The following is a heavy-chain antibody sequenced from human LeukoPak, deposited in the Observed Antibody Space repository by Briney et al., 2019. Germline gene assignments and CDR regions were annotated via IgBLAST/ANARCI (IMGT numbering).Heavy chain of an antibody. J-gene: IGHJ4*02. D-gene: IGHD6-19*01. CDR1: GYIFTDYY. V-gene: IGHV1-2*02. CDR2: INPNSGGT. CDR3: ARYIAVAGTDN. Sequence: ASVKVSCKASGYIFTDYYMHWVRQAPGQGLEWMGWINPNSGGTNYAQKFQGRVTMTRDTSISTAYMELSRLRSDDTAVYYCARYIAVAGTDNWGQGTLVTVSS.